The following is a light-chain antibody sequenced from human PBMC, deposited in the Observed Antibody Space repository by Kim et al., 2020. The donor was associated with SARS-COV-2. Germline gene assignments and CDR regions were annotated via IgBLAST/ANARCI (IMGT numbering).Light chain of an antibody. CDR2: GKN. V-gene: IGLV3-19*01. CDR3: NSRDSSGNPYVV. CDR1: SLRSYY. Sequence: SSELTQDPAVSVALGQTVRITCQGDSLRSYYASWYQQKPGQAPVLVIYGKNNRPSGTPDRFSGSSSGNTASLTITGAQAEDEADYYCNSRDSSGNPYVVF. J-gene: IGLJ2*01.